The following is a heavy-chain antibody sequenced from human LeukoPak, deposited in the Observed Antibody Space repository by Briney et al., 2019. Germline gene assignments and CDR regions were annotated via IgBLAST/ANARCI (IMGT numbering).Heavy chain of an antibody. CDR3: ARVDYDGSGYNFDF. Sequence: SETLSLTCTVSGGSVSSGSYYWSWIRQPPGKGLEWIGYIYYTGSTNYSPSLKSRVTISVDTSKNQSSLKLSSVTAADTALYYCARVDYDGSGYNFDFWGQGTLVTVSS. CDR2: IYYTGST. CDR1: GGSVSSGSYY. J-gene: IGHJ4*02. D-gene: IGHD3-22*01. V-gene: IGHV4-61*01.